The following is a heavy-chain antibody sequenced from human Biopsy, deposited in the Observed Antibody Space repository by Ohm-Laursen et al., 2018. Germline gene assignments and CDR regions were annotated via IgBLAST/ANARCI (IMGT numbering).Heavy chain of an antibody. Sequence: SSLRLSCAASGFSFSSYGMHWVRQAPGKGLEWVAVISDDGRNKYYIDSVRGRFTISRDNSKNTLYLHMNSLRAEDTVVYYCARLNSGTYDASDLWGQGTMVIVSS. CDR3: ARLNSGTYDASDL. J-gene: IGHJ3*01. V-gene: IGHV3-30*03. D-gene: IGHD1-26*01. CDR1: GFSFSSYG. CDR2: ISDDGRNK.